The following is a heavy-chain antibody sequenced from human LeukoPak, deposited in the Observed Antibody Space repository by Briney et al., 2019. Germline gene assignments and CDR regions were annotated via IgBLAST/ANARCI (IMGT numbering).Heavy chain of an antibody. D-gene: IGHD2-15*01. V-gene: IGHV4-59*01. CDR1: GGSISSDY. CDR2: IYYSGST. J-gene: IGHJ6*03. CDR3: ARGLRCSGGSCYSAYYYYYYMDV. Sequence: PSETLSLTCTVSGGSISSDYWSWIRQPPGKGLEWIGYIYYSGSTNYNPSLKSRVTISVDTSKNQFSLKLSSVTAADTAVYYCARGLRCSGGSCYSAYYYYYYMDVWGKGTTVTVSS.